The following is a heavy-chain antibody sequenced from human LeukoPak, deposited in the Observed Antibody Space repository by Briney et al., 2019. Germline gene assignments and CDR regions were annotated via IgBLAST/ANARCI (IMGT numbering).Heavy chain of an antibody. CDR2: IYYSGST. D-gene: IGHD5/OR15-5a*01. V-gene: IGHV4-59*01. J-gene: IGHJ6*03. CDR3: ARGQDIASYWGYYYMDV. CDR1: GGSISSYY. Sequence: SETLSLTCTASGGSISSYYWSWIRQPPGKGLEWIGYIYYSGSTNHNPSLKSRVTISVDTSKNQFYLKLSSMTAADTAVYYCARGQDIASYWGYYYMDVWGKGTTVTVSS.